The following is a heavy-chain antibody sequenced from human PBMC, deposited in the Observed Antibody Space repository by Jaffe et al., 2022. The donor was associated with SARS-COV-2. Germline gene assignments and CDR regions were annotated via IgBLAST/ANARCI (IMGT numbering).Heavy chain of an antibody. V-gene: IGHV3-66*02. CDR1: GLSVSSSY. J-gene: IGHJ4*02. D-gene: IGHD4-17*01. Sequence: EVQLVESGGGLVQPGGSLSLSCAASGLSVSSSYMNWVRQAPGKGLEWVSVIYGGGNTQYADSVKGRFTISRDNTKNTLYLHMNSLRAEDTAVYYCAGTLTTVTSDDYWGQGTLVTVSS. CDR2: IYGGGNT. CDR3: AGTLTTVTSDDY.